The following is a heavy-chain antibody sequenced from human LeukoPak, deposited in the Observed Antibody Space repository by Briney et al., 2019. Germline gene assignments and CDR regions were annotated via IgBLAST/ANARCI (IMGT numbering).Heavy chain of an antibody. D-gene: IGHD6-13*01. CDR3: AASDGEQQLAL. CDR1: GFSFRGYT. J-gene: IGHJ4*02. V-gene: IGHV3-43*01. Sequence: PGGSLRLSCAASGFSFRGYTMHWVRQVPVRGLEWVSLISWNGVTTYYRDSVKGRFTISRDDSKNSLYLQMNSLTSEDSALYYCAASDGEQQLALWGQGTLVTVSS. CDR2: ISWNGVTT.